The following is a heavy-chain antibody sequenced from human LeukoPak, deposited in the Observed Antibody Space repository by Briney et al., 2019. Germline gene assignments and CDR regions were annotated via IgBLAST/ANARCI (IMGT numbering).Heavy chain of an antibody. V-gene: IGHV4-4*07. J-gene: IGHJ6*03. D-gene: IGHD3-16*01. CDR2: IYTSGST. Sequence: SETLSLTCTVSGGSISSYCWSWIRQPAGKGLEWIGRIYTSGSTNYNPSLKSRVTMSVDTSKNQFSLKLSSVTAADTAVYYCARDRNDYIWGSYYMDVWGKGTTVTVSS. CDR3: ARDRNDYIWGSYYMDV. CDR1: GGSISSYC.